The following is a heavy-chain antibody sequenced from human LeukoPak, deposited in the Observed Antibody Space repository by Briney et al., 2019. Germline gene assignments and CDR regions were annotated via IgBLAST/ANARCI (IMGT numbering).Heavy chain of an antibody. J-gene: IGHJ5*02. V-gene: IGHV1-2*02. CDR1: GYTFTGYY. CDR2: INPNSGGT. CDR3: ARGGTIPNWFDP. Sequence: GASVKVSCKASGYTFTGYYMHWVRQAPGQGLEWMGWINPNSGGTNNAQKFQGRVTMTRDTSISTAYMELSRLRSDDTAVYYCARGGTIPNWFDPWGQGTLVTVSS. D-gene: IGHD3-16*01.